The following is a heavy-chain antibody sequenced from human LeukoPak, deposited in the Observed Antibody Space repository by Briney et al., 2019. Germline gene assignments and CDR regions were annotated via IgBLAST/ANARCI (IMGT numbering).Heavy chain of an antibody. Sequence: AGGSLRLSCAASGFTFSSYGMSWVRQAPGKGLEWVANIKQDGSEKYYVDSVKGRFTISRDNAKNSLYLQMNSLRAEDTAVYYCAREVWSSSWYPSHYYYYYMDVWGKGTTVTVSS. J-gene: IGHJ6*03. V-gene: IGHV3-7*01. CDR2: IKQDGSEK. D-gene: IGHD6-13*01. CDR1: GFTFSSYG. CDR3: AREVWSSSWYPSHYYYYYMDV.